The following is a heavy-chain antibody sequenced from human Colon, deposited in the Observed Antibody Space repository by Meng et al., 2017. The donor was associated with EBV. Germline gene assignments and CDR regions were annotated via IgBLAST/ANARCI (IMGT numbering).Heavy chain of an antibody. Sequence: QWQYLGPGPELVKLSGALSLPCAVSGDSVGSVTWWTWVRQPPGKGLEWIGEIYHGGSPNYNPSLESRVTISVDKSKNQFSLDLTSVTAADTAVYFCARVMRYQLLRFFDYWGQGILVTVSS. CDR1: GDSVGSVTW. CDR3: ARVMRYQLLRFFDY. V-gene: IGHV4-4*02. D-gene: IGHD2-2*01. J-gene: IGHJ4*02. CDR2: IYHGGSP.